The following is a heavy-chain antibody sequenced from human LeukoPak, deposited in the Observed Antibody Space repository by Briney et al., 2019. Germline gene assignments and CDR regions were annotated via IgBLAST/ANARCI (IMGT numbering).Heavy chain of an antibody. Sequence: GGSLRLSCAASGFTFSSYAMPGVRQAPGKGLEWVAVISYDGSNKYYADSVKGRFTISRDNSKNTLYLQMNSLRAEDTAVYYCARDRFGYDSSGPLGYWGQGTLVTVSS. CDR3: ARDRFGYDSSGPLGY. J-gene: IGHJ4*02. V-gene: IGHV3-30-3*01. D-gene: IGHD3-22*01. CDR2: ISYDGSNK. CDR1: GFTFSSYA.